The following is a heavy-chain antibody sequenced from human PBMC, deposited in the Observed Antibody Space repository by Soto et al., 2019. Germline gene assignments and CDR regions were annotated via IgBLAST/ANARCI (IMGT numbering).Heavy chain of an antibody. CDR2: VYFSGNT. Sequence: SETLSLTCTVSGGSLSSYYWTWIRQSPGKGLEWIGYVYFSGNTNYNPSLKSRVTISIDTSKNQFSLRLPSVTAADTAFYYCGSVRPSGYVLSWGQGTLVTVSS. CDR1: GGSLSSYY. CDR3: GSVRPSGYVLS. D-gene: IGHD6-25*01. V-gene: IGHV4-59*01. J-gene: IGHJ5*02.